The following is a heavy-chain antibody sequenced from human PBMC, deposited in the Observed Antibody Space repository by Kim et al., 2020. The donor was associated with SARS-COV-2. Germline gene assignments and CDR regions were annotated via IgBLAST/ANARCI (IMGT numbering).Heavy chain of an antibody. CDR2: IYYSGST. CDR1: GGSISSSSYY. D-gene: IGHD3-10*01. J-gene: IGHJ4*02. Sequence: SETLSLTCTVSGGSISSSSYYWGWIRQPPGKGLEWIGSIYYSGSTYYNPSLKSRVTISVDTSKNQFSLKLSSVTAADTAVYYCARIWFGELEYFDYWGQGTLVTVSS. CDR3: ARIWFGELEYFDY. V-gene: IGHV4-39*01.